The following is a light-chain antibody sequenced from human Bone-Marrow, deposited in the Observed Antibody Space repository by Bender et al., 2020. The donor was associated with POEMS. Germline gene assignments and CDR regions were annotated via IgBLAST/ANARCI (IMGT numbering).Light chain of an antibody. Sequence: SYALTQPPSVSVSPGQTASITCSGDKLGDAYACWYQQKAGQSPLLVIYQDNKRPSGIPERFSGSNSGNTATLTISGTQAMDAADYYCQTWDSTTDWVFGGGTKLTVL. CDR3: QTWDSTTDWV. J-gene: IGLJ3*02. CDR1: KLGDAY. V-gene: IGLV3-1*01. CDR2: QDN.